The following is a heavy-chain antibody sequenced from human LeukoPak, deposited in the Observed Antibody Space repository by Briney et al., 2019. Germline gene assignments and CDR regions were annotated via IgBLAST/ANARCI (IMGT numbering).Heavy chain of an antibody. Sequence: SQTLSLTCAISGDSFSRDSIDWNWIRQSPSRGLEWLGRTYSRSSKWSHDFASSVKTRITINSDTSKNQFSLHLNSATPEDTAVYYCARAFDSAYDSPFDYWGQGALVTVSS. CDR1: GDSFSRDSID. CDR2: TYSRSSKWSH. V-gene: IGHV6-1*01. D-gene: IGHD5-12*01. J-gene: IGHJ4*02. CDR3: ARAFDSAYDSPFDY.